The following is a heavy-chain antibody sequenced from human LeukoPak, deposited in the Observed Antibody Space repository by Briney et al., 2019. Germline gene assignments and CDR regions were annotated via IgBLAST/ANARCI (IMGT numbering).Heavy chain of an antibody. J-gene: IGHJ3*02. CDR2: IYFDTKNI. D-gene: IGHD2-8*01. CDR1: GFSFSSYR. V-gene: IGHV3-33*01. Sequence: GGSLRLSCAASGFSFSSYRLHWVRQAPGKGLEWVAVIYFDTKNIHYADSVKGRFTVSRDDSKNTLYLQMNSLRAEDTAVYYCARESCLNAVCYTGEGAFDIWGQGTMVTVSS. CDR3: ARESCLNAVCYTGEGAFDI.